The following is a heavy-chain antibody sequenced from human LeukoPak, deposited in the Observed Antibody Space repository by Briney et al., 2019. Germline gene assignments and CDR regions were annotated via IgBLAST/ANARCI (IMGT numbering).Heavy chain of an antibody. D-gene: IGHD5-18*01. V-gene: IGHV4-34*01. CDR3: ARRGQYSYVY. CDR1: GGSFSGYY. Sequence: SETLSLTCAVYGGSFSGYYWSWIRQPPGKGLEWIGEINHSGSTNYNPSLKSRVTISVDTSKNQFSLKLSSVTAADTAAYYCARRGQYSYVYRGQGTLVTVSS. CDR2: INHSGST. J-gene: IGHJ4*02.